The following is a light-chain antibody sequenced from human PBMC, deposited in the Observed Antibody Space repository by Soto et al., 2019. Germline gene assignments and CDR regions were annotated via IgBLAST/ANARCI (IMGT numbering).Light chain of an antibody. J-gene: IGKJ1*01. CDR2: ATS. Sequence: DIQMTQSPSSLSASVGDRVTITCRASQSISKYLSWFQQKPGKAPKLLIYATSSLQSGVPSRFSGSGSGTDFTLTISTLQPEDFATYYCQQSDSTPPWTFGQGTKVEIK. CDR1: QSISKY. V-gene: IGKV1-39*01. CDR3: QQSDSTPPWT.